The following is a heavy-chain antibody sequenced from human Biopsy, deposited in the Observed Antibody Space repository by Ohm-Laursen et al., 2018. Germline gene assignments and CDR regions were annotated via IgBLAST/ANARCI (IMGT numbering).Heavy chain of an antibody. V-gene: IGHV4-39*01. CDR3: ARQVDFWSGYVDY. D-gene: IGHD3-3*01. CDR1: GGSISDSTYH. J-gene: IGHJ4*02. CDR2: IYYSGNT. Sequence: SDTLSLTCTASGGSISDSTYHWGWIRQSPGKGLEWIGNIYYSGNTDYSPSLKSRVTISVDTSNNQFSQKLRSVTAADTAVYYCARQVDFWSGYVDYWGQGTLVAVSS.